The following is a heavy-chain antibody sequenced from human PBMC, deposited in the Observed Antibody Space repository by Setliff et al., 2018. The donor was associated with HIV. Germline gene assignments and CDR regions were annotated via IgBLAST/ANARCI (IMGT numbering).Heavy chain of an antibody. V-gene: IGHV3-74*01. Sequence: PGGSLRLSCTASGFNFNSSWMHWVRQGPGKGLVWVSRIDSDGSGISYADIVKGRFTISRDNAKNTLYLQMNSLRPEDAAVYFCATYSASYHAADKWGQGTLVTVS. CDR1: GFNFNSSW. D-gene: IGHD3-16*01. CDR3: ATYSASYHAADK. J-gene: IGHJ4*02. CDR2: IDSDGSGI.